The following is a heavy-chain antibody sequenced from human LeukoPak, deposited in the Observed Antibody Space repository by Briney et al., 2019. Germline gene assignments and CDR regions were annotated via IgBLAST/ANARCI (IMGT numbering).Heavy chain of an antibody. CDR3: ARLGYSGYLDY. CDR2: IFHSGST. D-gene: IGHD5-12*01. CDR1: GDSISSNDYY. V-gene: IGHV4-30-4*08. Sequence: SETLSLTCTVSGDSISSNDYYWTWIRQPPGKGLEWIGYIFHSGSTYYNPSLKSRVTISVDTSKNQFSLRLNSVTAADTAVYYCARLGYSGYLDYWGQGTLVTVSS. J-gene: IGHJ4*02.